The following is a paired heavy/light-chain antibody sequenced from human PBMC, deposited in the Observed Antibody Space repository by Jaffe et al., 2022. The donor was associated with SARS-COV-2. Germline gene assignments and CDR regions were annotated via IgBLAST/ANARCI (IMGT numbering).Light chain of an antibody. J-gene: IGKJ2*01. CDR3: HQSYSSLQT. CDR2: AAS. V-gene: IGKV1-39*01. CDR1: QSIHIF. Sequence: DIQLTQSPSSLSASVGDRVTITCRASQSIHIFLNWYQQRPGKAPKLLVYAASSLQSGVPSRFSGSGSEREFTLTISSLQPEDFATYYCHQSYSSLQTFGQGTKLDIK.
Heavy chain of an antibody. D-gene: IGHD3-3*02. CDR2: IYWDDDK. V-gene: IGHV2-5*02. CDR1: GFSLNTRGVG. J-gene: IGHJ3*01. Sequence: QITLKESGPTLVKPTQALTLTCAFSGFSLNTRGVGVGWIRQPPGKALEWLAFIYWDDDKRYSPSLNSRLTITKDTSKNQVVLTMSNLDPDDTATYYCAHFQGAEVVLGASGSPPHDAFDVWGQGTMVTVSS. CDR3: AHFQGAEVVLGASGSPPHDAFDV.